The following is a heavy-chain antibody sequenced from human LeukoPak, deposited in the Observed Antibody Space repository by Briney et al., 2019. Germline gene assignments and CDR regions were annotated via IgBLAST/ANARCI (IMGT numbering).Heavy chain of an antibody. CDR2: ITPGGGST. V-gene: IGHV3-74*03. CDR1: GFTFSGHW. D-gene: IGHD6-19*01. J-gene: IGHJ4*02. Sequence: GGSLRLSCVASGFTFSGHWMHWVRQVPGKGLVAVSRITPGGGSTAYADSVKGRFTISRDNDKNTLYLEMNSLTAEDTALYYCTRSGYSNGYDFWGQGTLVTVSS. CDR3: TRSGYSNGYDF.